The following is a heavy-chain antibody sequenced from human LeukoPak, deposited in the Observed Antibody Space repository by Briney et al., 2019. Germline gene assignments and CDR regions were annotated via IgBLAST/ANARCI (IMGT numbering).Heavy chain of an antibody. Sequence: GGSLRLSCAASGFTFSSYSMNWVRQAPGKGLEWVSYISSSGSTIYYADSVKGRFTISRDNAKNSLYLQMNSLRAEDTAVYYCAREIGGYSYGSYYYYYYMDVWGKGTTVTVSS. CDR2: ISSSGSTI. D-gene: IGHD5-18*01. CDR3: AREIGGYSYGSYYYYYYMDV. J-gene: IGHJ6*03. V-gene: IGHV3-48*04. CDR1: GFTFSSYS.